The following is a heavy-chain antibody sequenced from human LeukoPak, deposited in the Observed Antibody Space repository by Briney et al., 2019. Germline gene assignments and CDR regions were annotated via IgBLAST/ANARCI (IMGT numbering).Heavy chain of an antibody. CDR3: ARDSYGEPYYYYGMDV. CDR1: GYTFTTYV. Sequence: ASVKVSCKASGYTFTTYVIGWVRQAPGQGLEWMGWINPNSGGTNYAQKFQGRVTMTRDTSISTAYMELSRLRSDDTAVYYCARDSYGEPYYYYGMDVWGQGTTVTVSS. CDR2: INPNSGGT. D-gene: IGHD4-17*01. J-gene: IGHJ6*02. V-gene: IGHV1-2*02.